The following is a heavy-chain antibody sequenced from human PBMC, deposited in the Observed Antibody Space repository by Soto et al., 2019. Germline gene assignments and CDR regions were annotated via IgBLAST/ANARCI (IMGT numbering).Heavy chain of an antibody. CDR3: ATSPPGDNDAFDV. J-gene: IGHJ3*01. D-gene: IGHD4-17*01. Sequence: QVQLQETGPGLVKPSQTLSLTCGVSGKSIRSAGYYWTWIRQRPGKGLEWIGHISYFGDTHYSPSLTSRVTISLDPSKNQCSLELTSVKAADTAVYYCATSPPGDNDAFDVWGQGTLVSVSS. CDR2: ISYFGDT. V-gene: IGHV4-31*11. CDR1: GKSIRSAGYY.